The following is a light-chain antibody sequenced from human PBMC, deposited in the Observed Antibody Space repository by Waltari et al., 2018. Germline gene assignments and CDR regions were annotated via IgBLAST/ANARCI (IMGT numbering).Light chain of an antibody. CDR3: QQYDNLPLT. Sequence: DIQMTQSPSSLSASVGDRVTITCQASQDISNDLNWYQHKPGKAPKLLIYDASNLETGVPSRFSGSGSGTDFTFTISSLQPEDIATYYCQQYDNLPLTFGGGTKVEIK. J-gene: IGKJ4*01. V-gene: IGKV1-33*01. CDR1: QDISND. CDR2: DAS.